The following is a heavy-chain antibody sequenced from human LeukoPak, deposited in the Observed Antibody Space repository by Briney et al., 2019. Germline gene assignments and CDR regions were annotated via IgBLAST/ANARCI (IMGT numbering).Heavy chain of an antibody. V-gene: IGHV3-13*01. Sequence: GGSLRLSCAASGFTFSSFDMHWVRQPTGQGLEWVSTIGTASDTYYPGSVEGRFTLSRDNAKNSLYLQMNSLTAGDTAVYYCTRGPPRGKYYYMDVWGKGTTVTVSS. CDR1: GFTFSSFD. CDR3: TRGPPRGKYYYMDV. D-gene: IGHD1-1*01. CDR2: IGTASDT. J-gene: IGHJ6*03.